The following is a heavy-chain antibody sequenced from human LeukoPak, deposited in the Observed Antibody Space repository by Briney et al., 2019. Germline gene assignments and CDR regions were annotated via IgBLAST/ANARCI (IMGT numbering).Heavy chain of an antibody. CDR1: GVSISSSNSY. V-gene: IGHV4-39*07. CDR2: IYYSGST. J-gene: IGHJ6*03. CDR3: ARVSRYFDWLLYPAYYYYYMDV. Sequence: SETLSLTCTVSGVSISSSNSYWGWIRQPPGKGLEWIGSIYYSGSTYYNPSLKSRVTISVDTSKNQFSLKLSSVTAADTAVYYCARVSRYFDWLLYPAYYYYYMDVWGKGTTVTVSS. D-gene: IGHD3-9*01.